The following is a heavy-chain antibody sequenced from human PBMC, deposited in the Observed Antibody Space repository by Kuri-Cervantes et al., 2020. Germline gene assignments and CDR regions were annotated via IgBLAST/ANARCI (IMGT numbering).Heavy chain of an antibody. CDR1: GFTFSSYS. J-gene: IGHJ2*01. D-gene: IGHD4-17*01. V-gene: IGHV3-48*01. CDR3: ARDPKAPPNYGDYINDNWYFDL. CDR2: ISSSSSTI. Sequence: GESLKISCAASGFTFSSYSMNWVRQAPGKGLEWVSYISSSSSTIYYADSVKGRFTISRDNAKNSLYLQMNSLRAEDTAVYYCARDPKAPPNYGDYINDNWYFDLWGRGTLVTVSS.